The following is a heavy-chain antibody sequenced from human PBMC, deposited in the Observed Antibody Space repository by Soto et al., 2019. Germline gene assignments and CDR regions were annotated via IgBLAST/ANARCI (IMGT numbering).Heavy chain of an antibody. V-gene: IGHV1-2*04. Sequence: ASVKVSCKASGYTFTGYYWHWLRQAPGQGLEGMGWINPNSGGTNYAQKFQGWVTMTRDTSISTAYMELSRLRSDDTAVYYCARGGSLWFGDLSAYYHGMDVWGQGTTVTVS. D-gene: IGHD3-10*01. J-gene: IGHJ6*02. CDR1: GYTFTGYY. CDR3: ARGGSLWFGDLSAYYHGMDV. CDR2: INPNSGGT.